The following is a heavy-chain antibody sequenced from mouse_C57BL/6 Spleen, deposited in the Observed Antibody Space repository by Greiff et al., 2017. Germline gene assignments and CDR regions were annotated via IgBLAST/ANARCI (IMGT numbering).Heavy chain of an antibody. J-gene: IGHJ2*01. CDR1: GYTFTDYY. Sequence: VQLQQSGAELVRPGASVKLSCKASGYTFTDYYINWVKQRPGQGLEWIARIYPGSGNTYYNEKFKGKATLTAEKSSSTAYMQLSSLTSEDSAVYFCASATVVDYWGQGTTLTVSS. CDR2: IYPGSGNT. D-gene: IGHD1-1*01. V-gene: IGHV1-76*01. CDR3: ASATVVDY.